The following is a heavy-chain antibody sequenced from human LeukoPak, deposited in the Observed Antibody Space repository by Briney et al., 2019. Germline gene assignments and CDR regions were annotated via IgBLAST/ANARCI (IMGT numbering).Heavy chain of an antibody. CDR3: ARAGGSGSYYNGLYYYYGMDV. V-gene: IGHV4-31*03. CDR2: IYYSGST. Sequence: SETLSLTCTVSGGSISSGGYYWSWIRQHPGKGLEWIGYIYYSGSTYYNPSLKSRVTISVDTSKNQFSLKLSSVTAADTAVYYCARAGGSGSYYNGLYYYYGMDVWGQGTTVTVSS. J-gene: IGHJ6*02. CDR1: GGSISSGGYY. D-gene: IGHD3-10*01.